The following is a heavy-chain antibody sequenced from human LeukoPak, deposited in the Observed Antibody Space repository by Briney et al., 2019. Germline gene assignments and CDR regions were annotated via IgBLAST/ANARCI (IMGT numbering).Heavy chain of an antibody. J-gene: IGHJ5*02. CDR2: IYYSGNT. CDR3: AKEGTVRWFDP. V-gene: IGHV4-39*07. CDR1: GGSINSSNYY. D-gene: IGHD1-14*01. Sequence: SETLSLTCTVSGGSINSSNYYWGWIRQPPGKGLEWIGSIYYSGNTYYNPSLESRVTISVDTSKNQFSLKLSSVTAADTAVYYCAKEGTVRWFDPWGQGTLVTVSS.